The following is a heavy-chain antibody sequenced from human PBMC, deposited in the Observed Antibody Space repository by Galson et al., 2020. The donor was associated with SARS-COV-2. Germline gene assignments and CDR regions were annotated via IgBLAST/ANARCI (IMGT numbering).Heavy chain of an antibody. J-gene: IGHJ4*02. V-gene: IGHV3-66*01. Sequence: GGSLRLSCAASGFTVSSNYMSWVRQAPGKGLEWVSVIYSGGSTYYADSVKGRFTISRDNSKNTLYLQMNSLRAEDTAVYYCARVRGSSGYYSVGRSFIDYWGQGTLVTVSS. D-gene: IGHD3-22*01. CDR1: GFTVSSNY. CDR2: IYSGGST. CDR3: ARVRGSSGYYSVGRSFIDY.